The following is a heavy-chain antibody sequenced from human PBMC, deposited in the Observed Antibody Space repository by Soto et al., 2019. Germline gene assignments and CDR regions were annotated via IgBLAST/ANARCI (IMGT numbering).Heavy chain of an antibody. V-gene: IGHV3-23*01. CDR1: GFTFSSYA. CDR3: ANTGTTWYIY. J-gene: IGHJ4*02. CDR2: ISGSGDST. Sequence: GGSLRLSCAASGFTFSSYAMTWVRQAAEKGLEWVSTISGSGDSTYYTDPVKGRFTISRDNSKNTLYLRMNSLRAEDTAVYYCANTGTTWYIYWGQGSQVPVSS. D-gene: IGHD6-13*01.